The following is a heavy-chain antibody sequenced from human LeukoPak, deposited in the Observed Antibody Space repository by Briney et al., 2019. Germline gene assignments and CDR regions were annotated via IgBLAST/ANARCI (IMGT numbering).Heavy chain of an antibody. V-gene: IGHV3-53*01. J-gene: IGHJ4*02. CDR1: GFTFSSNY. D-gene: IGHD3-16*01. CDR3: ARLGGGLDYFDY. Sequence: PGGSLRLSCAASGFTFSSNYMSWVRQAPGKGLEWVSVIYSGDTTYYADSVKGRFTISRDNSKNTLYLQMSSLRAEDTAVYYCARLGGGLDYFDYWGQGTLVTVSS. CDR2: IYSGDTT.